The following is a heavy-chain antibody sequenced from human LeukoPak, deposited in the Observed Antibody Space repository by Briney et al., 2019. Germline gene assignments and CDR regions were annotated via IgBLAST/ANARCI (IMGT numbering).Heavy chain of an antibody. V-gene: IGHV3-49*04. CDR3: SRFYSSGWASGAFDI. J-gene: IGHJ3*02. CDR2: IRNKANGGTT. CDR1: GFTFSDYA. Sequence: PGRSLRLSCTTSGFTFSDYAVSWVRQAPGKGLEWIGFIRNKANGGTTEYAASVKGRFTISRDDSKTIAQLQMSSLKTEDTAVYYCSRFYSSGWASGAFDIWGQGTMVTVSS. D-gene: IGHD3-22*01.